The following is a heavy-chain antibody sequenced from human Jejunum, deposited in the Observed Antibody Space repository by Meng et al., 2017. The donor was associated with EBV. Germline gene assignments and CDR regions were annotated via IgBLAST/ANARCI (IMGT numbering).Heavy chain of an antibody. D-gene: IGHD2-21*02. CDR3: VRGGDYCLVY. V-gene: IGHV4-4*02. J-gene: IGHJ4*02. CDR2: IYYSGST. Sequence: QGQLQGAGPGLVKPSGPRSLTCAAFGDSIDSRNWWSWVRQSPERGLEWIGEIYYSGSTNYNPSLKSRVTILVDRSENHFSLHLSSVTAADTAVYYCVRGGDYCLVYWGQGTLVTVSS. CDR1: GDSIDSRNW.